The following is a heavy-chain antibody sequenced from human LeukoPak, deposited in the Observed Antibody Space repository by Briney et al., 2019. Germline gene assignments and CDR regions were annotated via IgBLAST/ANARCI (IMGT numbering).Heavy chain of an antibody. CDR3: AKRSTVTDFDY. Sequence: GGSLRLSCAASGFTFSSYSMNWVRQAPGKGLEWVSSISSSSSYIYYADSVKGRFTISRDNSKNTLYLQMNSLRAEDTAVYCCAKRSTVTDFDYWGQGTLVTVSS. CDR1: GFTFSSYS. CDR2: ISSSSSYI. D-gene: IGHD4-17*01. V-gene: IGHV3-21*01. J-gene: IGHJ4*02.